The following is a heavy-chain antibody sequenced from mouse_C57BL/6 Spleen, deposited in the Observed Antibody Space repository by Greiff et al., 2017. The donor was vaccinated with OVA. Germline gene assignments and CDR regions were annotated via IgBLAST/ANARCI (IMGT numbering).Heavy chain of an antibody. CDR3: ARTRIYYYGSSYDYYAMDY. CDR1: GFTFSDYG. J-gene: IGHJ4*01. D-gene: IGHD1-1*01. Sequence: DVMLVESGGGLVKPGGSLKLSCAASGFTFSDYGMHWVRQAPEKGLEWVAYISSGSSTIYYADTVKGRFTLSRDNSKNTLFLQMTSLRSEDTAMYYCARTRIYYYGSSYDYYAMDYWGQGTSVTVSS. CDR2: ISSGSSTI. V-gene: IGHV5-17*01.